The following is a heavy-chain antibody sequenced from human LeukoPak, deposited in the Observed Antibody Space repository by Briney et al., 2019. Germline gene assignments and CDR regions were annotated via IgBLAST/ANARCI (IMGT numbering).Heavy chain of an antibody. CDR1: GFTFSKHG. J-gene: IGHJ4*02. Sequence: NPGGSLRLSCEASGFTFSKHGLNWVRQVPGKGLEWVSSISSSGTYIYYADSLKGRFTISRDNSKNTLYLQMNSLRAEDTAVYYCAKDAGRCGGSCYFLDYWGQGTLVTVSS. V-gene: IGHV3-21*01. D-gene: IGHD2-15*01. CDR3: AKDAGRCGGSCYFLDY. CDR2: ISSSGTYI.